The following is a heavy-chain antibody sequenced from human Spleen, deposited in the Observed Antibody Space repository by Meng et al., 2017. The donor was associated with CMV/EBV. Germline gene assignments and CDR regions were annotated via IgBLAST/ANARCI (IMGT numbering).Heavy chain of an antibody. V-gene: IGHV4-39*01. J-gene: IGHJ5*02. Sequence: SGVSISNSAYYWGWIRQHPGKGLEWIGNIYYSGTTYYNPSLKSRATMSIDTSKNQFSLKLTSVTAADTAVYYCARRTQWLIRGWFDPWGQGTLVTVSS. CDR3: ARRTQWLIRGWFDP. D-gene: IGHD6-19*01. CDR1: GVSISNSAYY. CDR2: IYYSGTT.